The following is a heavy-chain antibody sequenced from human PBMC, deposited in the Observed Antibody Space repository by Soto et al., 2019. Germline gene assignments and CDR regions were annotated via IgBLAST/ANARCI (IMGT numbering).Heavy chain of an antibody. CDR2: ISGSGGST. J-gene: IGHJ6*03. D-gene: IGHD3-3*01. Sequence: EVQLLESGGGLVQPGGSLRLSCAASGFTFSSYAMSWVRQAPGKGLEWVSAISGSGGSTYYADSVKGRLTISRDNSKNTLYLQMNSLKGEDTAVYYCAKDLGDYDFWSGSPYYYYRDVWGKGTTVTVSS. CDR1: GFTFSSYA. V-gene: IGHV3-23*01. CDR3: AKDLGDYDFWSGSPYYYYRDV.